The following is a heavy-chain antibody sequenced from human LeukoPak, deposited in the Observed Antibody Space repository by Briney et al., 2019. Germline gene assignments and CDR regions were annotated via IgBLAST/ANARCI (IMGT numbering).Heavy chain of an antibody. CDR2: ISAYNGNT. CDR3: ARAFTVRGVTPLGY. D-gene: IGHD3-10*01. CDR1: GYTFTSYG. Sequence: ASVKVSCKASGYTFTSYGISWVRQAPGQGLEWMGWISAYNGNTNYAQKLQGRVTMTTDTSTSTAYMELRSLRSDDTAVYYCARAFTVRGVTPLGYWGQGTLVTVSS. J-gene: IGHJ4*02. V-gene: IGHV1-18*01.